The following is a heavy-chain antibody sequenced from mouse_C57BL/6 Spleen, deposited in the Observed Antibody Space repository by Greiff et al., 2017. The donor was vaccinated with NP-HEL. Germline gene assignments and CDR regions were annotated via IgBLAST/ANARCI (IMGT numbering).Heavy chain of an antibody. CDR1: GYAFSSSW. CDR2: IYPGDGDT. V-gene: IGHV1-82*01. D-gene: IGHD2-1*01. CDR3: ARAYGNYEDAMDY. Sequence: VQLQQSGPELVKPGASVKISCKASGYAFSSSWMNWVKQRPGKGLEWIGRIYPGDGDTNYNGKFKGKATLTADKSSSTAYMQLSSLTSEDSAVYFCARAYGNYEDAMDYWGQGTSVTVSS. J-gene: IGHJ4*01.